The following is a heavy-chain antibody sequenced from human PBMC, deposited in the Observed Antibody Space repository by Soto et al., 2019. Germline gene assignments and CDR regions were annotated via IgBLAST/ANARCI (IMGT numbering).Heavy chain of an antibody. CDR2: TYYRSKWYN. J-gene: IGHJ4*02. CDR1: GDSVSSNSAA. CDR3: ARDEGLRLKEPLVKPLDY. V-gene: IGHV6-1*01. D-gene: IGHD5-12*01. Sequence: QSQTLSLTCAISGDSVSSNSAAWNWIRQSPSRGLEWLGRTYYRSKWYNDYAVSVKSRITINPDTSKNQFSLQLNSVTPEDTAVYYCARDEGLRLKEPLVKPLDYWGQGTLVTVSS.